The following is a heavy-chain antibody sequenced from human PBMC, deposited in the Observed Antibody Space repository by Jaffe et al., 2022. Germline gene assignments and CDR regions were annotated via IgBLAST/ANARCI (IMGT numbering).Heavy chain of an antibody. J-gene: IGHJ6*03. CDR3: ARHIPVRLRDLVYYYYMDV. CDR1: GYSISSGYY. D-gene: IGHD5-12*01. V-gene: IGHV4-38-2*01. CDR2: IYHSGST. Sequence: QVQLQESGPGLVKPSETLSLTCAVSGYSISSGYYWGWIRQPPGKGLEWIGSIYHSGSTYYNPSLKSRVTISVDTSKNQFSLKLSSVTAADTAVYYCARHIPVRLRDLVYYYYMDVWGKGTTVTVSS.